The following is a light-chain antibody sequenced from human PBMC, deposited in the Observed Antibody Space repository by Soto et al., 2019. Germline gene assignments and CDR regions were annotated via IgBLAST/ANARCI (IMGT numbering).Light chain of an antibody. Sequence: DLQMTQSPSSLSASVGDRVTITCRASQSISSHLNWYQQKPGKAPRLLIYAASSLQSGVPLRLSGSGSGTDFTLTITNLQPEDFATYYCQQSYSTLRTFGGGTNVEIK. J-gene: IGKJ4*01. CDR1: QSISSH. CDR3: QQSYSTLRT. CDR2: AAS. V-gene: IGKV1-39*01.